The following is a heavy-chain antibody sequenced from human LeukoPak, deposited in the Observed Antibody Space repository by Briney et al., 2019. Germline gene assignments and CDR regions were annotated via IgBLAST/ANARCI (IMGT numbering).Heavy chain of an antibody. Sequence: PGGSLRLSCAASGFTFRGYSMNWVRQAPGKGLEWVSSISSYNDYIYYADSVKGRFTISRDNAKNSLYLEMNSLRAEDTAVYYCARDRGYCTKGVCYLDYWGQGTLVTVSS. V-gene: IGHV3-21*01. J-gene: IGHJ4*02. D-gene: IGHD2-8*01. CDR1: GFTFRGYS. CDR2: ISSYNDYI. CDR3: ARDRGYCTKGVCYLDY.